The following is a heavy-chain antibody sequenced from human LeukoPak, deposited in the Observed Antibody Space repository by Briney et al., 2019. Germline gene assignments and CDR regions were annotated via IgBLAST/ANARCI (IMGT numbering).Heavy chain of an antibody. J-gene: IGHJ4*02. D-gene: IGHD1-26*01. Sequence: SETLSLTCTVFGGSISSSSYYWGWIRQPPGQGLEWIGSIYYSGGTFYNPSLKSRVTISVDTSKNQFSLKLSSVTAADTAVYYCGRDSGSYGNDCWGQGTLVTVSS. CDR2: IYYSGGT. CDR1: GGSISSSSYY. CDR3: GRDSGSYGNDC. V-gene: IGHV4-39*01.